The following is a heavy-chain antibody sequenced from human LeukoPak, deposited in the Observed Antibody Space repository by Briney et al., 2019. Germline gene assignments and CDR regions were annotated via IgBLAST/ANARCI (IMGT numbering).Heavy chain of an antibody. D-gene: IGHD6-13*01. CDR3: ASIAAAGHEFDY. J-gene: IGHJ4*02. V-gene: IGHV3-30-3*01. CDR1: GFTFSSYA. Sequence: PGGSLRLSCAASGFTFSSYAMHWVRQAPGKGLEWVAVISYDGSNKYYADSVKGRFTISRDNSKNTLYLQMNSLRAEDTAAYYCASIAAAGHEFDYWGQGTLVTVSS. CDR2: ISYDGSNK.